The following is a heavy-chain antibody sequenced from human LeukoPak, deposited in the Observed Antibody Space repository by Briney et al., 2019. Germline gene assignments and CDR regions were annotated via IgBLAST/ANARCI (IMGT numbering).Heavy chain of an antibody. CDR3: ARSDRAYGDYSGFDY. CDR1: GGSISSGDYY. Sequence: SQTLSLTCTVSGGSISSGDYYWSWIRQPPGKGLEWIGYIYYSGSTSYNPSLKSRVTISVDTSKNHFSLKLSSVTAADTAVFYCARSDRAYGDYSGFDYWGQGTLVTVSS. D-gene: IGHD4-17*01. V-gene: IGHV4-30-4*08. J-gene: IGHJ4*02. CDR2: IYYSGST.